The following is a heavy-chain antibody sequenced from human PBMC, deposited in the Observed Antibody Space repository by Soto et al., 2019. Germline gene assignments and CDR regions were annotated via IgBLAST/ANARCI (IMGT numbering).Heavy chain of an antibody. CDR3: ARDFDY. V-gene: IGHV3-74*01. CDR1: GFTFSSYW. Sequence: EVQLVESGGGLVQPGGSLRLSCATSGFTFSSYWMYWVRQAPGKGLVWVSRINSDGSNTGYADSVKGRFTISRDNAKSTLYLEMNGLRAEDTAVYYCARDFDYWGQGILVTVSS. CDR2: INSDGSNT. J-gene: IGHJ4*02.